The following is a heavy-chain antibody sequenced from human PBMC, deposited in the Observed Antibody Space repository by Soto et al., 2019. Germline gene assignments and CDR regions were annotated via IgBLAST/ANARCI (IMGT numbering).Heavy chain of an antibody. D-gene: IGHD6-13*01. J-gene: IGHJ4*02. CDR1: GFTFSNSW. CDR3: ARDRTAASADY. Sequence: EVQLVESGGGLVQPGGSLRLSCAASGFTFSNSWMHWVRQVPGKGLVWVSHINKDGSSTTYAGSVKGRFTISRDNAKSTLYLQMDSLRVEDTAVYYCARDRTAASADYWGQGTLDSVSS. CDR2: INKDGSST. V-gene: IGHV3-74*01.